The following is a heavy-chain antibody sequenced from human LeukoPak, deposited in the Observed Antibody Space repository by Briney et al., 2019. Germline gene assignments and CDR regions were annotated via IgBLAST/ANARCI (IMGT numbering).Heavy chain of an antibody. J-gene: IGHJ6*02. CDR1: GFTFSLFT. CDR2: IKQDGSEK. Sequence: PGGSLRLSCAASGFTFSLFTMNWVRQAPGKGLEWVANIKQDGSEKYYVDSVKGRFTISRDNAKNSLYLQMNSLRAEDTAVYYCARDRWDYDILTGYFGYYYYGMDVWGQGTTVTVSS. CDR3: ARDRWDYDILTGYFGYYYYGMDV. V-gene: IGHV3-7*03. D-gene: IGHD3-9*01.